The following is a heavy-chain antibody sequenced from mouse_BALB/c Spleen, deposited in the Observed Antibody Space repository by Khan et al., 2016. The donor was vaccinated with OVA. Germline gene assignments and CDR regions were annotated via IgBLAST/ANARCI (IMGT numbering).Heavy chain of an antibody. CDR3: ARLEDI. CDR2: IWAGGST. CDR1: GFSLTSYG. V-gene: IGHV2-9*02. Sequence: VQLQESGPGLVAPSQSLSITCTVSGFSLTSYGIHWVRQPPGKGLEWLGVIWAGGSTNYNSALMSRLNNSKDNSKSQVFLKMNRLQTVDTAMYYCARLEDIWGQGTTLTVSS. D-gene: IGHD1-3*01. J-gene: IGHJ2*01.